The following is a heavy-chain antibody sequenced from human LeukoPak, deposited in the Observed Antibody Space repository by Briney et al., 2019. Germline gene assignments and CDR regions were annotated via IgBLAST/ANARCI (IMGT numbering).Heavy chain of an antibody. Sequence: GRSLRLSCAASGFTFSSYGMHWVRQAPGKGLEWVAVISYDGSNKYYADSVKGRFTISRDNSKNTLYLQMDSLRAEDTAVHYCAYPSYCSGGSCYSRAPDYWGQGTLVTVSS. V-gene: IGHV3-30*03. D-gene: IGHD2-15*01. CDR3: AYPSYCSGGSCYSRAPDY. J-gene: IGHJ4*02. CDR2: ISYDGSNK. CDR1: GFTFSSYG.